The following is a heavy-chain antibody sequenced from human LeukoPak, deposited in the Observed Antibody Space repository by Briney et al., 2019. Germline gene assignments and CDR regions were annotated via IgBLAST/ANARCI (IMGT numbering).Heavy chain of an antibody. CDR3: AELGITMIGGV. CDR2: ISSSSSYI. V-gene: IGHV3-21*01. CDR1: GFTVSSNY. D-gene: IGHD3-10*02. J-gene: IGHJ6*04. Sequence: PGGSLRLSCAASGFTVSSNYMSWVRQAPGKGLEWVSSISSSSSYIYYADSVKGRFTISRDNAKNSLYLQMNSLRAEDTAVYYCAELGITMIGGVLGKGTTVTISS.